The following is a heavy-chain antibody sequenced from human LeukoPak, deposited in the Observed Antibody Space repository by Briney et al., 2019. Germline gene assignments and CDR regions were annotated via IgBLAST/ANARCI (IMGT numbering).Heavy chain of an antibody. Sequence: GGSLRLSCAASGFTFSSNSMNWVRQAPGKGLEWVSGISGRGAGTYYADSVKGRFTISRDNSKNTLCLQMNSLRAEDTAVYYCAKGGSPSCYSSSGYWGQGTLVTVSS. CDR2: ISGRGAGT. CDR3: AKGGSPSCYSSSGY. V-gene: IGHV3-23*01. J-gene: IGHJ4*02. CDR1: GFTFSSNS. D-gene: IGHD2-2*01.